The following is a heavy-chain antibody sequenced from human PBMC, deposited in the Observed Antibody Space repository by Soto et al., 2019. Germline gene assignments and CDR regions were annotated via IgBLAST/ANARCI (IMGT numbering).Heavy chain of an antibody. D-gene: IGHD3-22*01. CDR3: ARDLGGYDSSGYYLFPVPRKDV. CDR2: ISAYNGNT. CDR1: GYTFTSYG. J-gene: IGHJ6*02. V-gene: IGHV1-18*01. Sequence: GASVKVSCKASGYTFTSYGISWVRQAPGQGLEWMGWISAYNGNTNYAQKLQGRVTMTTDTSTSTAYMELRSLRSDDTAVYYCARDLGGYDSSGYYLFPVPRKDVWGQGTTVTVSS.